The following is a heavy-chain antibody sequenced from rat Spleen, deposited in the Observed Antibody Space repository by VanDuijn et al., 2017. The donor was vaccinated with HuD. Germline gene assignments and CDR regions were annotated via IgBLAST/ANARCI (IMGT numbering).Heavy chain of an antibody. CDR3: TRESLPGYNSHWFVY. Sequence: VQLKGSGPSLVQPSQTLSLTCTVSGFSLTTNSIHWVRQPPGKGLEWMGGIWGDGSTDYNSTLKSRLSISRDTSQGQIFLKMNSLQTEDTATYFCTRESLPGYNSHWFVYWGQGTLVTVSS. CDR2: IWGDGST. CDR1: GFSLTTNS. V-gene: IGHV2-1*01. D-gene: IGHD1-4*01. J-gene: IGHJ3*01.